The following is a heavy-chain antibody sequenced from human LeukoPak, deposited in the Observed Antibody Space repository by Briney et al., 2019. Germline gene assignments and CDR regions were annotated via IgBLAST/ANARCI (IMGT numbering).Heavy chain of an antibody. CDR2: IKQDGSEK. Sequence: GGSLRLSCAASGFTFSSYWMSWVRQAPGKGLEWVANIKQDGSEKYYVDSVKGRFTISRDNSKNTLYLQMNSLRAEDTAVYYCAKDAGPSGYSDYWGQGTLVTVSS. CDR3: AKDAGPSGYSDY. V-gene: IGHV3-7*01. J-gene: IGHJ4*02. CDR1: GFTFSSYW.